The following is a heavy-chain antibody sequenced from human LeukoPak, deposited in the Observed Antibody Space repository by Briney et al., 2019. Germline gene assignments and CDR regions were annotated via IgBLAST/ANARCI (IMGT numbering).Heavy chain of an antibody. CDR2: INTNTGNP. V-gene: IGHV7-4-1*02. J-gene: IGHJ6*02. CDR3: ARGGYYPSYYYYGMDV. Sequence: ASVKVSCKASGYTFTSYAMNWVRQAPGQRLEWMGWINTNTGNPTYAQGFTGRFVFSLDTSVSTAYLQISSLKAEDTAVYYCARGGYYPSYYYYGMDVWGQGTTVTVSS. D-gene: IGHD3-22*01. CDR1: GYTFTSYA.